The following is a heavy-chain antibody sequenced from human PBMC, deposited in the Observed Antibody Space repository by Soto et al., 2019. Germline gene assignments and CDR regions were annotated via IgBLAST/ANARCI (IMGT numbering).Heavy chain of an antibody. Sequence: QVQLVQSGAEVKKPGASVKVSCKASGYTFTSYGISWVRQAPGQGLEWMGWISAYNGNTNYAQKLQGRVTMTTDTSTSTAYMELRSLRSDDTAVYYCARGSGLEDSGWYVPSCRGRYYGMDVWGQGTTVTVSS. V-gene: IGHV1-18*01. CDR2: ISAYNGNT. D-gene: IGHD6-19*01. CDR1: GYTFTSYG. CDR3: ARGSGLEDSGWYVPSCRGRYYGMDV. J-gene: IGHJ6*02.